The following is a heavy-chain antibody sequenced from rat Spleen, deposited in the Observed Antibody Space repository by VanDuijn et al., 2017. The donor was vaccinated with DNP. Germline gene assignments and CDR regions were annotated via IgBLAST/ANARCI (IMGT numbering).Heavy chain of an antibody. CDR3: AGGRLSAY. CDR2: MWSNGGT. J-gene: IGHJ3*01. CDR1: GLSLTSNS. D-gene: IGHD1-11*01. V-gene: IGHV2-47*01. Sequence: QVQLKESGPGLVQPSQTLSLTCTVSGLSLTSNSVTWIRQPPGKGLEWMGVMWSNGGTDYNSAIKSRLSISRDTSKSQVFLKMNSLQTEDTAMDFCAGGRLSAYWGQGTLITVSS.